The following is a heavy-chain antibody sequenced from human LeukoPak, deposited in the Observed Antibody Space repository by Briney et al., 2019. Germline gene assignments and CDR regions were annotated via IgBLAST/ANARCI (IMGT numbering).Heavy chain of an antibody. D-gene: IGHD3-3*01. Sequence: GRSLRLSCAASGFTFSSYGMHWVRQAPGKGLEWVAVISYDGSNKYYADSVKGRFTISRDNSKNTLYLQMNSLRAEDTAVYYCARAHLSETDFDSWGQGTLVSVSS. J-gene: IGHJ4*02. CDR2: ISYDGSNK. CDR1: GFTFSSYG. CDR3: ARAHLSETDFDS. V-gene: IGHV3-30*03.